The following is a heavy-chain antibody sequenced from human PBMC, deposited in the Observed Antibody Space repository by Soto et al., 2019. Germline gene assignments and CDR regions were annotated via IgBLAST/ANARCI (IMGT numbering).Heavy chain of an antibody. CDR1: GGSINSYY. V-gene: IGHV4-59*01. J-gene: IGHJ1*01. CDR3: ARSPLSDNSDCYECLHH. D-gene: IGHD2-21*02. CDR2: MYYSGST. Sequence: QVQLQESDPGLVKPSETLSLTCTVSGGSINSYYWSWFRQSPGKGLEWIGHMYYSGSTNYSPSLESRVTISVDTSKNQFSLKLNSVTAADTAVYYCARSPLSDNSDCYECLHHWGQGTLVTVSS.